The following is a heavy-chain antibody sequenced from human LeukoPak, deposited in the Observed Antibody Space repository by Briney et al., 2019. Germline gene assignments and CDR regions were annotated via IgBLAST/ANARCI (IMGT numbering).Heavy chain of an antibody. Sequence: GGSLRLSCAVSGFTFSSYAMHWVRQAPGKGLEYVSAISSNGGSTYYANSVKGRFTISRDNSKNTLYLQMGSLRAEDMAVYYCVRSRSQTPIAAAGTLSLPIDYWGQGTLVTVSS. CDR1: GFTFSSYA. CDR3: VRSRSQTPIAAAGTLSLPIDY. CDR2: ISSNGGST. D-gene: IGHD6-13*01. V-gene: IGHV3-64*01. J-gene: IGHJ4*02.